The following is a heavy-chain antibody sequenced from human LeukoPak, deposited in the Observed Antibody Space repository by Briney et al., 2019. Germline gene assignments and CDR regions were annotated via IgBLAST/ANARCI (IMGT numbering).Heavy chain of an antibody. Sequence: SETLSLTCAVSGGSISSGGYSWSWIRQPPGKGLVWIGYIYHSGSTYYNPSLKSRVTISVDRSKNQFSLKLSSVTAADTAVYYCARTYYYDSSETFDYWGQGTLVTVSS. D-gene: IGHD3-22*01. CDR1: GGSISSGGYS. V-gene: IGHV4-30-2*01. J-gene: IGHJ4*02. CDR2: IYHSGST. CDR3: ARTYYYDSSETFDY.